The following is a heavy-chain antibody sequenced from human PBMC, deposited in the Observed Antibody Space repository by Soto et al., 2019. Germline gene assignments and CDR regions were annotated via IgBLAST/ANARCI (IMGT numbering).Heavy chain of an antibody. CDR3: AGRMGPSIGWLDP. CDR1: GYKFGNYW. D-gene: IGHD2-15*01. J-gene: IGHJ5*02. CDR2: IYPGDSDT. V-gene: IGHV5-51*01. Sequence: PGESLKISCEGSGYKFGNYWIGWVRQTPGKGLEWMGIIYPGDSDTVYNPSFQGQVTMSVDKYSNTAYLQWSSLQTSDTGIYYCAGRMGPSIGWLDPWGQGTQVTVSS.